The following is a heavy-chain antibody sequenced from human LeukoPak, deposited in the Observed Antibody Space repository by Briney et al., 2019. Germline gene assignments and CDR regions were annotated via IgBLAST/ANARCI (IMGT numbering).Heavy chain of an antibody. Sequence: ASVKVSCKASGYGFTGYYMHWVRQAPGQGLEWMGWINPNSGGTNYAQKYQGRVTMTRDTSISTAYMELSRLRSDDTAVYYCARDLGDTYGSVGDFDYWGQGTLVTVSS. J-gene: IGHJ4*02. CDR2: INPNSGGT. CDR3: ARDLGDTYGSVGDFDY. V-gene: IGHV1-2*02. CDR1: GYGFTGYY. D-gene: IGHD3-10*01.